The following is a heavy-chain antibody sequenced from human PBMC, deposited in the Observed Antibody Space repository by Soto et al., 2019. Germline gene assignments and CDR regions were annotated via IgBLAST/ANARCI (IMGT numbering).Heavy chain of an antibody. CDR2: IYCSGST. Sequence: SETLSLTCTVSGGSISSGGYYWSWIRQRPGKGLEWIGYIYCSGSTYYNPSLKSRVTISVDTSKNQFSLKLSSVTAADTAVYYCARGGTRLRSNWFDPWGQGTLVTVS. J-gene: IGHJ5*02. CDR1: GGSISSGGYY. V-gene: IGHV4-31*03. D-gene: IGHD4-17*01. CDR3: ARGGTRLRSNWFDP.